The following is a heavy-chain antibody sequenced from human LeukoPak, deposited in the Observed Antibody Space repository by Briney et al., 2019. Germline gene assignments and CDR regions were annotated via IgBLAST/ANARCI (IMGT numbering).Heavy chain of an antibody. CDR2: ISWNGGST. V-gene: IGHV3-20*04. J-gene: IGHJ4*02. CDR1: GFTFDDFG. CDR3: ARDSSPDY. D-gene: IGHD6-13*01. Sequence: GGSLRLSCAPSGFTFDDFGMSWVRQTPGKGLEWVSGISWNGGSTGYADSVKGRFTISRDNGKNSLYLQMNSLRAEDTGVYYCARDSSPDYWGQGTLVTVSS.